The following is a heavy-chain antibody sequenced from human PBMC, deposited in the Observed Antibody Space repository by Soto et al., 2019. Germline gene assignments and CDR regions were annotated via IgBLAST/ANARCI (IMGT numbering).Heavy chain of an antibody. CDR1: GYTFMNQY. CDR2: INTRGGST. CDR3: PRDRNFGGHPYFDY. Sequence: QVQLVQSGAEVKKPGASVKISCRASGYTFMNQYMHWVRQAPGQGLEWMVIINTRGGSTNDAQKFQGRVPLTRDTSTSTVYMELSSLRSEDTADYYCPRDRNFGGHPYFDYWGQGTLVPVSS. J-gene: IGHJ4*02. V-gene: IGHV1-46*01. D-gene: IGHD4-17*01.